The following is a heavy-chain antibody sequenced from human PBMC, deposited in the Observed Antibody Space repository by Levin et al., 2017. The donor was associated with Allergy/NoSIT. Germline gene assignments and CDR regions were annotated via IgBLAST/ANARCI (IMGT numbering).Heavy chain of an antibody. CDR3: VHRQPWGFGEVSWVN. D-gene: IGHD3-10*01. J-gene: IGHJ4*02. CDR2: IYWDDDK. CDR1: GFSLSTRGVG. V-gene: IGHV2-5*02. Sequence: SGPTLVKPTQTLTLTCTFSGFSLSTRGVGVGWIRQPPGKALEWLALIYWDDDKRYSPSLKSRLTITKDTSKNQVVLTMTNMDPVDTATYYCVHRQPWGFGEVSWVNWGQGTLVTVSS.